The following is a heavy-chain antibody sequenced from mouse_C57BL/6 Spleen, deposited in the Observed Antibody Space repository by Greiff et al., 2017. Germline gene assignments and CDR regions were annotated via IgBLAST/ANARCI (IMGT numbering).Heavy chain of an antibody. CDR1: GYAFSSYW. J-gene: IGHJ1*03. Sequence: QVQLQQSGAELVKPGASVKISCKASGYAFSSYWMNWVKQRPGKGLEWIGQLYTGDGDTNYNGKFKGKATLTADKSSSTAYMQLSSLTSEDSAVYFCARGVYYYGSSYWYFDVWGTGTTVTVSS. CDR3: ARGVYYYGSSYWYFDV. D-gene: IGHD1-1*01. CDR2: LYTGDGDT. V-gene: IGHV1-80*01.